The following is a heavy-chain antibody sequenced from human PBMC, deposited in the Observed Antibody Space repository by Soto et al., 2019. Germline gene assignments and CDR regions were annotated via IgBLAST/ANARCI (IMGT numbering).Heavy chain of an antibody. V-gene: IGHV1-46*01. D-gene: IGHD3-22*01. CDR3: ARERESSGPFDH. Sequence: ASVKVSCKASGYTFTNYFLHWVRQAPGQRLEWMGIINSSGGSTNYAQRFQGRVTMTRDTSTNTVYMEVSSLRSEDTAVYYCARERESSGPFDHWGQGTLVTVSS. CDR1: GYTFTNYF. CDR2: INSSGGST. J-gene: IGHJ4*02.